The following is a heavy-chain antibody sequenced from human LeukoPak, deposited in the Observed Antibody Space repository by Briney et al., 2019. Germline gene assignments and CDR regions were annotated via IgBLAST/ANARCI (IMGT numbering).Heavy chain of an antibody. V-gene: IGHV4-4*02. D-gene: IGHD2-2*01. CDR1: GGSISSSNW. J-gene: IGHJ2*01. CDR3: AAKDIVVVPAAHWYFDL. Sequence: SGTLSLTCAVSGGSISSSNWWSWVRQPPGEGLEWIGEIYHSGSTNYNPSLKSRVTISVDKSKNQFSLKLSSVTAADTAVYYCAAKDIVVVPAAHWYFDLWGRGTLVTVSS. CDR2: IYHSGST.